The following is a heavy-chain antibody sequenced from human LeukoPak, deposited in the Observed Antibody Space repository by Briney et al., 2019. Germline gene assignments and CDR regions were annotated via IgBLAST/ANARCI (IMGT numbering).Heavy chain of an antibody. J-gene: IGHJ4*02. CDR2: MNPNSGNT. CDR1: GYTFTSFD. Sequence: ASVKVSCKASGYTFTSFDINGVRQATGQGREWMGWMNPNSGNTGYGQSFQGRITMTRHISIGTAYMELSNLTSEDTAIYYCTRGSSGPRYNWGQGTLVTVSA. V-gene: IGHV1-8*01. CDR3: TRGSSGPRYN. D-gene: IGHD6-19*01.